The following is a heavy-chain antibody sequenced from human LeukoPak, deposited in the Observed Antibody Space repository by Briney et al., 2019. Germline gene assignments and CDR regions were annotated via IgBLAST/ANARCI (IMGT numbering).Heavy chain of an antibody. CDR3: ARALGWWAIDY. D-gene: IGHD2-8*02. Sequence: GGSLRLSCAASGFTFSSYGMHWVRQAPGKGLEWVAVIWYDGSNKYYADSVKGRFTISRDNSKNTLYLQMNSLRAEDTAVYYCARALGWWAIDYWGQGTLVSVSS. CDR1: GFTFSSYG. CDR2: IWYDGSNK. V-gene: IGHV3-33*01. J-gene: IGHJ4*02.